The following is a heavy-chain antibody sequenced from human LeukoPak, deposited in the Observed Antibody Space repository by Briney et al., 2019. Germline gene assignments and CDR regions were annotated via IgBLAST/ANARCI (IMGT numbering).Heavy chain of an antibody. CDR3: ARDKSIAAAFYYFDY. CDR1: ENTFTNYY. Sequence: ASVKVSCKASENTFTNYYMHWVRQAPGQGLEWLGLINPNGGRTAYAQNFQGRVTMTRDTSTTTLYLELSSLRSDDTAVYYCARDKSIAAAFYYFDYWGQGTLVTVSS. CDR2: INPNGGRT. J-gene: IGHJ4*02. D-gene: IGHD6-13*01. V-gene: IGHV1-46*01.